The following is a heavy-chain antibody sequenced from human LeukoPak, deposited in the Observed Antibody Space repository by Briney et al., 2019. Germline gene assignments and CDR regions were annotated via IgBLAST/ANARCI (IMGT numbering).Heavy chain of an antibody. J-gene: IGHJ5*02. D-gene: IGHD3-3*01. CDR1: GFTFSSYW. V-gene: IGHV3-74*01. CDR2: INIDGSST. CDR3: ARVRGQSTYDFWSGPPNWFDP. Sequence: GGSLRLSCAASGFTFSSYWMHWVRQAPGKGLVWVSRINIDGSSTSYADSVKGRFTISRDNAKNTLYLQMNSLRAEDTAVYYCARVRGQSTYDFWSGPPNWFDPWGQGTLVTVSS.